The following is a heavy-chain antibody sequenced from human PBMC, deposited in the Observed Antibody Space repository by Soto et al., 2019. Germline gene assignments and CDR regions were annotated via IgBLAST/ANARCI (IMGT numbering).Heavy chain of an antibody. J-gene: IGHJ4*02. CDR1: GFTFSSYS. CDR2: ISSSSSYI. Sequence: PGGSLRLSCAASGFTFSSYSMNWVRQAPGKGLEWVSSISSSSSYIYYADSVKGRFTISRDNAKNSLYLQMNSLRAEDTAVYYCARDSGYDESGGLDYWGQGTLVTVSS. CDR3: ARDSGYDESGGLDY. V-gene: IGHV3-21*01. D-gene: IGHD5-12*01.